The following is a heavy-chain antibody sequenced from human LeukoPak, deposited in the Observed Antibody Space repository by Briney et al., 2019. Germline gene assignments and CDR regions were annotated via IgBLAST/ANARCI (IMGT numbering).Heavy chain of an antibody. D-gene: IGHD5-18*01. CDR3: ASTGIRHSYGYRANDY. J-gene: IGHJ4*02. Sequence: PSETLSLTCTVSGGSISTSNYYWGWIRQPPGKGLEWIGNIFYSGSTYYSPSLKSRVTISLDTSRNQFSLKLNSVTAADTAVYYCASTGIRHSYGYRANDYWGQGTLVTASS. CDR2: IFYSGST. CDR1: GGSISTSNYY. V-gene: IGHV4-39*07.